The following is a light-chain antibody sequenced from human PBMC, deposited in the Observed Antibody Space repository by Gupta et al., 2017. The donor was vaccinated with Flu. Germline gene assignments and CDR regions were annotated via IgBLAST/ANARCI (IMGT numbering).Light chain of an antibody. CDR2: EVS. CDR3: HAYTRDKNSV. CDR1: NSDISYYAY. Sequence: STIITCTGTNSDISYYAYVYWNQPEPGKAPVLVVYEVSTRATEVSYRFSGSKAGNTASLTSSERQDEDDGYYYCHAYTRDKNSVFGGGTKLTVL. J-gene: IGLJ3*02. V-gene: IGLV2-14*01.